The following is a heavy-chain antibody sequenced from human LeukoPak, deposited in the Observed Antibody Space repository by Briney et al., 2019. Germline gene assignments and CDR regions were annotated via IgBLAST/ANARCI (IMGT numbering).Heavy chain of an antibody. J-gene: IGHJ1*01. Sequence: AGESLKISCKASGFSFTNSWIGWVRQMPGKGLEWMGIIYPGDSDTRYSPSFQGQVTISADKSISTAYLQWSSLKASDTAMYCTSVVTPPGALAEYFQHWGQGTLVTVSS. D-gene: IGHD2-21*02. CDR1: GFSFTNSW. V-gene: IGHV5-51*01. CDR2: IYPGDSDT. CDR3: SVVTPPGALAEYFQH.